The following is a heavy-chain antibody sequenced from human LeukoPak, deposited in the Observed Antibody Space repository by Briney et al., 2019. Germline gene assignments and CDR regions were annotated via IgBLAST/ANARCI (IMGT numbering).Heavy chain of an antibody. J-gene: IGHJ4*02. D-gene: IGHD3-22*01. CDR3: ASGTYYYDSSGYRFDY. V-gene: IGHV4-39*07. CDR2: INHSGST. Sequence: PSETLSLTCTVSGGSISSGSYYWSWIRQPPGKGLEWIGEINHSGSTNYNPSLKSRVTISVDTSKNQFSLKLSSVTAADTAVYYCASGTYYYDSSGYRFDYWGQGTLVTVSS. CDR1: GGSISSGSYY.